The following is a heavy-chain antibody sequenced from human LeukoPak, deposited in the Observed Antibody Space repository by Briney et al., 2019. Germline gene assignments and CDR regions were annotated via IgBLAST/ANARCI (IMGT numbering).Heavy chain of an antibody. CDR1: GGSISSYY. D-gene: IGHD6-13*01. CDR3: AREGYSSSWYYFDY. J-gene: IGHJ4*02. Sequence: PSETLSLTCTVSGGSISSYYWSWIRQPPGKGLEWIGYVYYSGSTNYNPSLKSRLTISVDTSKNQFSLKLNSVTAADTAVYYCAREGYSSSWYYFDYWGQRTLVTVSS. V-gene: IGHV4-59*01. CDR2: VYYSGST.